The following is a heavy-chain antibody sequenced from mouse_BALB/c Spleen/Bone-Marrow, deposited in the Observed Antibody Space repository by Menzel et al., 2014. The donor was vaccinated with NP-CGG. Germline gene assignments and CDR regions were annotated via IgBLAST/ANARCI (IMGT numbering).Heavy chain of an antibody. V-gene: IGHV5-6-4*01. J-gene: IGHJ2*01. CDR2: ISTGGTYT. CDR1: GFTFSSSI. CDR3: SRGHGNCFDY. Sequence: EVQLVESGGGLVKPGGSLKLSCSASGFTFSSSIMSWVRQTPEKRLEWVATISTGGTYTYYPDSVKGRFTISRDNAKNTLYLQMSSLKSEDTAMYYCSRGHGNCFDYWGQGTTLTVSS. D-gene: IGHD2-1*01.